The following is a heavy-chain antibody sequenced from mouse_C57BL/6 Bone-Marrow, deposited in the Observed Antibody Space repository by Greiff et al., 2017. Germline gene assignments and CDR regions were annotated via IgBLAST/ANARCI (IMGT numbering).Heavy chain of an antibody. J-gene: IGHJ2*01. V-gene: IGHV1-82*01. CDR3: ATLYDYDGEAWDN. Sequence: QVQLQQSGPELVKPGASVKISCKASGYAFSSSWMNWVKQRPGKGLEWIGRIYPGDGDTNYNGKFKGKATLTADKSSSTAYMQLSSLTSEDSAVYFCATLYDYDGEAWDNWGQGTTLTVSS. CDR1: GYAFSSSW. D-gene: IGHD2-4*01. CDR2: IYPGDGDT.